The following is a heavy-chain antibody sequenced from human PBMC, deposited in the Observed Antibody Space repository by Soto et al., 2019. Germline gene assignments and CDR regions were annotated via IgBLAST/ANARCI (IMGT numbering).Heavy chain of an antibody. Sequence: ASVKVSCKASGYTFTGYYMHWVRQAPGQGLEWMGWINPNSGGTNYAQKFQGWVTMTRDTSISTAYMELSMLRSDDTAVYYCARDGGSYYYYYYYGMDVWGQGTTVTVSS. V-gene: IGHV1-2*04. J-gene: IGHJ6*02. D-gene: IGHD1-26*01. CDR1: GYTFTGYY. CDR2: INPNSGGT. CDR3: ARDGGSYYYYYYYGMDV.